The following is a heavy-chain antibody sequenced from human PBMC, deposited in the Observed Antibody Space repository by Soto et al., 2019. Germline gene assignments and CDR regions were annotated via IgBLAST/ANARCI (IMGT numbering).Heavy chain of an antibody. D-gene: IGHD1-7*01. CDR1: GFTFDDYG. Sequence: EVQLVESGGGLVQPGRSLRLSCAASGFTFDDYGMHWVRQAPGKGLEWVSGISWNSGIRCYADFVKGRFTISRDNGKNALQLQMKSRRGEDTAFYYCAKGTGSNWNFDPVSYIDVWGKGTTVTVSS. CDR3: AKGTGSNWNFDPVSYIDV. J-gene: IGHJ6*03. V-gene: IGHV3-9*01. CDR2: ISWNSGIR.